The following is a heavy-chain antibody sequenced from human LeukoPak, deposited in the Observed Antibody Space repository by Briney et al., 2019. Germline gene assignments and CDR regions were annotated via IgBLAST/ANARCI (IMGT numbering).Heavy chain of an antibody. D-gene: IGHD2-2*01. CDR3: AISQSAMVVEPYYYKRDG. Sequence: ASVKVSCKASVYTFTIYDINWVRQSTGQGLEWMGWMNPNSGNTGYAQKFQGRVTITRNTSISTAYMELSSLRSEDTAVYYCAISQSAMVVEPYYYKRDGWGKGTTVTVSS. CDR1: VYTFTIYD. J-gene: IGHJ6*03. CDR2: MNPNSGNT. V-gene: IGHV1-8*03.